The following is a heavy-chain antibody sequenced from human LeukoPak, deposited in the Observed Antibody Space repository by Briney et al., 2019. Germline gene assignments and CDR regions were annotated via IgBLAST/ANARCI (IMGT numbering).Heavy chain of an antibody. J-gene: IGHJ6*02. CDR3: ARHYSSGWYASYYYYYGMDV. D-gene: IGHD6-13*01. CDR1: GYSFTSYW. V-gene: IGHV5-51*01. Sequence: GESLKISCKGSGYSFTSYWIGWVRQMPGKGLEWMGIIYPGDSDTRYSPSFQGQVTISADKSISTAYLQWSSLKASDTAMYYCARHYSSGWYASYYYYYGMDVWGQGTTVTVSS. CDR2: IYPGDSDT.